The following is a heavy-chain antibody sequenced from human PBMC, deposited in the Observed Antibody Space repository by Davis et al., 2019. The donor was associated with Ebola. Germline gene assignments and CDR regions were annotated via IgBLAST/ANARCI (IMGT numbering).Heavy chain of an antibody. J-gene: IGHJ6*02. CDR3: VRGWFRSGMDV. Sequence: PSETLSLTCAISGDSVSGGSGAWNWLRQSPSRGLEWLGRTYYSSKWYNDYAAYVESRITINPDTSKNQFSLQLNSVTPEDTAVYYCVRGWFRSGMDVWGQGTTVTVSS. V-gene: IGHV6-1*01. D-gene: IGHD6-19*01. CDR1: GDSVSGGSGA. CDR2: TYYSSKWYN.